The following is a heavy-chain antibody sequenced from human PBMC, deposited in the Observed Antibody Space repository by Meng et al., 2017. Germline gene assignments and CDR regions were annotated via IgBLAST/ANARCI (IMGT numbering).Heavy chain of an antibody. D-gene: IGHD3-3*01. V-gene: IGHV3-11*01. CDR2: ISSSGSTI. CDR3: AKDEYYDFWSGSGAFDI. J-gene: IGHJ3*02. CDR1: GFTFSDYY. Sequence: GESLKISCAASGFTFSDYYMSWIRQAPGKGLEWVSYISSSGSTIYYADSVKGRFTISRDNSKNMLYLQMNSLRAEVTAVYYCAKDEYYDFWSGSGAFDIWGQGTMVTVSS.